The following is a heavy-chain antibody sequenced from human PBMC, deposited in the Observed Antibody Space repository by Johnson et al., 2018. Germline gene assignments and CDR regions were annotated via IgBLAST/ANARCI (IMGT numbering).Heavy chain of an antibody. Sequence: VQLQESGGGLVQPGGSLKLSCAASGFTFSGSAMHWVRPASGKGLEWIGRIRRNANSYATAYAASVKGRFTISRDDSKNTAYLQMNSLKTEDTAVYYCTSEGHWGQGTLVTVSS. CDR1: GFTFSGSA. CDR3: TSEGH. V-gene: IGHV3-73*01. CDR2: IRRNANSYAT. J-gene: IGHJ1*01.